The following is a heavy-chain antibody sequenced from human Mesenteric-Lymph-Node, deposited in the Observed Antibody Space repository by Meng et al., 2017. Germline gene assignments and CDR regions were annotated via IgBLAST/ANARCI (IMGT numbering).Heavy chain of an antibody. CDR2: VYSGGSN. V-gene: IGHV4-4*07. J-gene: IGHJ6*02. Sequence: SETLSLTCTVPDGSIIKYYWSWIRQPAGKGLEWIGRVYSGGSNNYDPSLSSRVTMSADTSKNQFSLRLTSVTAADTGVYYCARGMDVWGQGTTVTVSS. CDR1: DGSIIKYY. CDR3: ARGMDV.